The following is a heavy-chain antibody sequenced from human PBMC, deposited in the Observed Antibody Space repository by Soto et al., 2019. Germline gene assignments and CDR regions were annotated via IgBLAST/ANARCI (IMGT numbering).Heavy chain of an antibody. J-gene: IGHJ6*02. CDR3: ARDIRGYSYLISPGMDV. Sequence: ASVKVSCKASGYTFTGYYMHWVRQAPGQGLEWMGWINPNSGGTNYAQKFQGRVTMTRDTSISTAYMELSRLRSDDTAVYYCARDIRGYSYLISPGMDVWGQGTTVTVS. D-gene: IGHD5-18*01. CDR1: GYTFTGYY. V-gene: IGHV1-2*02. CDR2: INPNSGGT.